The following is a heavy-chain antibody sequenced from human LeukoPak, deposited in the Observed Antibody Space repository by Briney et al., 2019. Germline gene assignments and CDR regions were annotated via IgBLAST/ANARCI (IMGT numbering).Heavy chain of an antibody. CDR1: GFTFSDYY. Sequence: PGRSLRLPCAASGFTFSDYYMSWISQARGTGLEWVSYIRGSGSTIYYADSLKGRFTISRDNAKNSLYRQMNSLRAEDTAVYYCARAQYYYSSGYPTVFDPWGQGTLVTVSS. D-gene: IGHD3-22*01. CDR3: ARAQYYYSSGYPTVFDP. J-gene: IGHJ5*02. V-gene: IGHV3-11*01. CDR2: IRGSGSTI.